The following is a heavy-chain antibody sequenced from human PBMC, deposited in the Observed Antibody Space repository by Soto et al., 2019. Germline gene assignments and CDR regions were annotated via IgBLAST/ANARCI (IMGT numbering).Heavy chain of an antibody. J-gene: IGHJ4*01. D-gene: IGHD3-22*01. CDR3: AKDPVSLSYYDSSGYFGIFDY. V-gene: IGHV3-23*01. Sequence: GGSLRLSCAASGFTFSIYAMSWVRQAPGKGLEWVSAISGSGGSTYYADSVKGRFTISRDNSKNTLYLQMNSLRAEDTAVYYCAKDPVSLSYYDSSGYFGIFDYWGHGTLFSVSS. CDR2: ISGSGGST. CDR1: GFTFSIYA.